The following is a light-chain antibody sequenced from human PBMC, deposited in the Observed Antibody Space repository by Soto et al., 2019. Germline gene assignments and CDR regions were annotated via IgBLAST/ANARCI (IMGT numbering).Light chain of an antibody. CDR2: GAF. V-gene: IGKV3-15*01. CDR3: QQYNNWPPIT. Sequence: DIVMTQSPATLSVSPGERATLSCRASQNINTNLAWYQQKPGQAPRLLVYGAFTRAPGIPARFSGSGSGTEFALTITSLQSEDFAGYYCQQYNNWPPITFGQGTRLEIK. CDR1: QNINTN. J-gene: IGKJ5*01.